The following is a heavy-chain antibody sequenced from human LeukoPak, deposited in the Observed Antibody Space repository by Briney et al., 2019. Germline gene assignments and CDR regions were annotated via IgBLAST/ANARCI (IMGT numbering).Heavy chain of an antibody. CDR1: GYSFNDYY. J-gene: IGHJ6*03. D-gene: IGHD1-7*01. Sequence: ASVKVSCKASGYSFNDYYLHWVRQAPGQGLEWMAWINPNSGVTNYAQKFQGWVTMTRDTSTSTVYMELSSLRSEDTAVYYCARTITGTTRYYYMDVWGKGTTVTVSS. CDR3: ARTITGTTRYYYMDV. V-gene: IGHV1-2*04. CDR2: INPNSGVT.